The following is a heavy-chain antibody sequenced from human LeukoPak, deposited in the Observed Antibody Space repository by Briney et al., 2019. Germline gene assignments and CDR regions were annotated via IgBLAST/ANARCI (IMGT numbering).Heavy chain of an antibody. V-gene: IGHV1-18*01. CDR1: GYTFTSSG. D-gene: IGHD3-10*01. CDR3: ARFRLWFGGKSDFDY. J-gene: IGHJ4*02. CDR2: ISAYTGNT. Sequence: GASVKVSCKASGYTFTSSGITWVRPAPGQGLEWMGWISAYTGNTNYAQKLQGRVTMTTDTSTSTAYMELRSLRSDDTAVYYCARFRLWFGGKSDFDYWGQGTLVTVSS.